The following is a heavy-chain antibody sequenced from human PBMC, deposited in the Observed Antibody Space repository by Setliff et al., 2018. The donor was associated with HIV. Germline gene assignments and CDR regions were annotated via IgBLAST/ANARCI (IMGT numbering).Heavy chain of an antibody. CDR3: ARGDGYRSNDAYYDTGMDV. V-gene: IGHV4-59*01. CDR2: IYNSGYS. J-gene: IGHJ6*02. Sequence: SETLSLTCKVSGASISSYYWSWVRQPPGKGLEWIGYIYNSGYSNSKPSLKSRVTMSLDTSKNQFSLELTSVTAAGTAVYFCARGDGYRSNDAYYDTGMDVWGQGITVTVSS. D-gene: IGHD5-12*01. CDR1: GASISSYY.